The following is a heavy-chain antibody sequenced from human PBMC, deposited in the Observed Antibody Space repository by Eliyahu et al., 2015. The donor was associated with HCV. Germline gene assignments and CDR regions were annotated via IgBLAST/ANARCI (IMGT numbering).Heavy chain of an antibody. Sequence: QVQLVESGGGLVKPGGSXRLSCSASGFXFSXSYMSWIRXAPGKGLEGVSYISSSGSTIYYADSVKGRFTISRDNAKNSLYLQMNSLKAEDTAVYYCARDRGSYSNYNDYWGQGTLVTVSS. CDR2: ISSSGSTI. CDR1: GFXFSXSY. V-gene: IGHV3-11*04. D-gene: IGHD4-11*01. CDR3: ARDRGSYSNYNDY. J-gene: IGHJ4*02.